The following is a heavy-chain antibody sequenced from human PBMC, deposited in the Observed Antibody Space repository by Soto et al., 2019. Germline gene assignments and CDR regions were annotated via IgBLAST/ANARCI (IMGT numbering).Heavy chain of an antibody. J-gene: IGHJ4*02. CDR3: AKDLDGGPDY. V-gene: IGHV3-30*18. CDR2: ISYDGSNR. Sequence: QVQLVESGGGVVQPGRSLRLSCPASGFTFNTYGMHWVRQAPGKGLEWVAVISYDGSNRYYADSVKGRFTISRDAYKNTVDLQMNSLRAEDTAVYYCAKDLDGGPDYWGQGTLVTVSS. CDR1: GFTFNTYG. D-gene: IGHD3-16*01.